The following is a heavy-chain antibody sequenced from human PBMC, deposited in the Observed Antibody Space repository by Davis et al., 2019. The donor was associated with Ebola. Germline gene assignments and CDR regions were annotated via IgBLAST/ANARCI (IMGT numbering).Heavy chain of an antibody. CDR3: ADASRGVGWFDP. CDR2: INHSGST. V-gene: IGHV4-34*01. CDR1: GGSFSGYY. Sequence: PSETLSLTCALYGGSFSGYYWSWTRQPPGKGLEWIGEINHSGSTNYNPSLKSRVTISVDTSKNQFSLKLSSVTAADTAVYYCADASRGVGWFDPWGQGTLVTVSS. J-gene: IGHJ5*02.